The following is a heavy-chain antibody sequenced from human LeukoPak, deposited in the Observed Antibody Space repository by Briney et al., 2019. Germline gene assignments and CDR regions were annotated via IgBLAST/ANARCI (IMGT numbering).Heavy chain of an antibody. CDR1: GGSFSGYY. Sequence: KPSETLSLTCAVYGGSFSGYYWSWIRQPPGKGLEWIGEINHSGSTNYNPSLKSRVTISVETSKNQFSLKLSSVTAADTAVYYCARALENYYYSMDVWGKGTTVTVSS. J-gene: IGHJ6*03. D-gene: IGHD1-1*01. CDR2: INHSGST. V-gene: IGHV4-34*01. CDR3: ARALENYYYSMDV.